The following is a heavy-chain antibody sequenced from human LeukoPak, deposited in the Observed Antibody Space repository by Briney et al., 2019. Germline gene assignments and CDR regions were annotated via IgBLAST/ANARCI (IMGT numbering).Heavy chain of an antibody. CDR2: ISFDERNR. J-gene: IGHJ6*04. CDR1: GFTFTSYA. Sequence: GGSLRLSCAASGFTFTSYAMHWVRQAPGKGLEWVAVISFDERNRYYTDSVKGRFTISRDNSKNTMYLQMNSLRAEDTAVYYCAELGITMIGGVWGKGTTVTISS. CDR3: AELGITMIGGV. V-gene: IGHV3-30*04. D-gene: IGHD3-10*02.